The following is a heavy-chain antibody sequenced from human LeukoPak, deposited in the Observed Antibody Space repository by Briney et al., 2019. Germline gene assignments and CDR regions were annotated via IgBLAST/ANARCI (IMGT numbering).Heavy chain of an antibody. CDR3: ATNYGGSPDQFDY. Sequence: PSETLSLTCTVSGGSISSGGYYWSWIRQHPGKGLEWIGYIYYSGSTYYNPSLKSRVTISVDTSKNQFSLKLSSVTAADTAVYYCATNYGGSPDQFDYWGQGTLVTVSS. CDR2: IYYSGST. D-gene: IGHD4-23*01. CDR1: GGSISSGGYY. J-gene: IGHJ4*02. V-gene: IGHV4-31*03.